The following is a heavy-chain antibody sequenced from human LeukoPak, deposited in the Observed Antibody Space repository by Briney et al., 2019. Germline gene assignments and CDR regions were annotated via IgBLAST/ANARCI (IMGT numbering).Heavy chain of an antibody. Sequence: PSETLSLTCTVSGGSINSALYYWAWIRQTPEQQLEWIGSVSHDGITKYSPSLGGRVSLSADTSKNAFFMEVHSVTAADSAIYYCARHTIFCSFINCSPFDPWAREPWSPSPQ. CDR1: GGSINSALYY. CDR3: ARHTIFCSFINCSPFDP. J-gene: IGHJ5*02. V-gene: IGHV4-39*01. D-gene: IGHD3-3*01. CDR2: VSHDGIT.